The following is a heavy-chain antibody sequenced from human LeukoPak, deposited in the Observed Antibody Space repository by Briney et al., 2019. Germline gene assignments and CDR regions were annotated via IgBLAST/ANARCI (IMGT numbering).Heavy chain of an antibody. CDR2: INPSGGST. V-gene: IGHV1-46*01. D-gene: IGHD2-2*01. CDR3: ARVVVPSRSTNWFDP. J-gene: IGHJ5*02. Sequence: ASVKVSCKASGYTFTSYYMHWVRQAPGQGLEWMGIINPSGGSTSYAQKFQGRVTMTRDMSTSTVYVELSSLRSEDTAVYYCARVVVPSRSTNWFDPWGQGTLVTVSS. CDR1: GYTFTSYY.